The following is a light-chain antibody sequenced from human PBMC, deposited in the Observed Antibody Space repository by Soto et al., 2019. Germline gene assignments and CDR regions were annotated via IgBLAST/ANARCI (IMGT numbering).Light chain of an antibody. Sequence: EIVLTQSPATLSLSPGERATLSCRASQSVNSSLAWYQQKPGQAPRLLIYDVSNRATGIPTRFSGSGSGTDFTLTISSLEPEDFAVYYCQQRSNWLPITFGQGTRREIK. CDR2: DVS. V-gene: IGKV3-11*01. CDR3: QQRSNWLPIT. CDR1: QSVNSS. J-gene: IGKJ5*01.